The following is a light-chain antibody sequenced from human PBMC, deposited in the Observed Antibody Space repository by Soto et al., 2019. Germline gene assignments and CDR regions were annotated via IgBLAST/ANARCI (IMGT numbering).Light chain of an antibody. CDR3: QQGNSFPYT. CDR2: AAS. V-gene: IGKV1-12*01. CDR1: QAISNW. J-gene: IGKJ2*01. Sequence: DIQMTQSPSSVSASVGDRVTITCRASQAISNWLGWYQQKPGKAPKLLIYAASDLQSGVPSRFSGSGSGTEFTLTISSLQPEDFATYYCQQGNSFPYTFGQGTKVDIK.